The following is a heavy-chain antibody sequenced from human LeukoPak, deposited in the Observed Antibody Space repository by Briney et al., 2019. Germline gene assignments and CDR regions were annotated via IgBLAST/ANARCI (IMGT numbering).Heavy chain of an antibody. D-gene: IGHD3/OR15-3a*01. CDR1: GGSFSGYY. CDR3: ARAFYFWTNWFDP. Sequence: PSETLSLTCAVYGGSFSGYYWSWIRQPPGKGLEWMGEINHSGSTNYNPSLKSRVTISVDTSKNQFSLKLSSVTAADTAVYYCARAFYFWTNWFDPWGQGTLVTVSS. CDR2: INHSGST. V-gene: IGHV4-34*01. J-gene: IGHJ5*02.